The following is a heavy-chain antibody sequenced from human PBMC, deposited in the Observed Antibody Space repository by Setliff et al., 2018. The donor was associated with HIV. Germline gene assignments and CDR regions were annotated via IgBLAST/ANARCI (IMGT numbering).Heavy chain of an antibody. J-gene: IGHJ3*02. Sequence: ASVKVSCKASGYTFTSYGISWVRQAPGQGLEWMGWVSGYNGITKYSQKLQGRVTMTTDTSTSTAYMELRSLRSDDTAVYYCARIKARDDAFDIWGQGTMVTVSS. CDR1: GYTFTSYG. CDR3: ARIKARDDAFDI. V-gene: IGHV1-18*01. CDR2: VSGYNGIT.